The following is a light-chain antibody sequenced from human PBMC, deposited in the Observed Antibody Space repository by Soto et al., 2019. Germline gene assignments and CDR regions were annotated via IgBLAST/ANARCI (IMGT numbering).Light chain of an antibody. Sequence: QSALTQPASVSGSPGQSITISCTGTSSDFGGYNYVSWYQQHPGKAPKLMIYEVNNRPSGVSNRFSGTKSGNTASLTISGLQAEDEADYFCCSYTTSSTVVFGGGTKLTVL. CDR2: EVN. CDR1: SSDFGGYNY. J-gene: IGLJ3*02. V-gene: IGLV2-14*01. CDR3: CSYTTSSTVV.